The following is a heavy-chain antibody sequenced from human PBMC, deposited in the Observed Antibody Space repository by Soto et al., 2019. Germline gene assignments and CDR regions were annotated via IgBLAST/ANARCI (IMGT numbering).Heavy chain of an antibody. CDR1: GGTFSIYA. CDR3: ARGNVLRYFDWPSPRAYCYYGMDV. V-gene: IGHV1-69*13. J-gene: IGHJ6*02. CDR2: IIPIFGTA. D-gene: IGHD3-9*01. Sequence: SVKVSCKASGGTFSIYAISWVRQAPGQGLEWMGGIIPIFGTANYAQKFQGRVTITADESTSTAYMELSSLRSEDTAVYYCARGNVLRYFDWPSPRAYCYYGMDVWGQGTTVTVSS.